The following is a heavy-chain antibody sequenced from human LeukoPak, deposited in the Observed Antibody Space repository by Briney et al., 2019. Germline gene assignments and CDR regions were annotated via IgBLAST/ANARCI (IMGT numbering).Heavy chain of an antibody. CDR3: ARISVNRNTAHFDY. CDR1: GFTFSSYE. Sequence: GGSLRLSCAASGFTFSSYEMNWVRQAPGKGLEWVSYISSSSSYIYYADSVKGRFTISRVNAKNSLYLQMNSLRAEDTAVYYCARISVNRNTAHFDYWGQGTLVTVSS. J-gene: IGHJ4*02. CDR2: ISSSSSYI. D-gene: IGHD4-17*01. V-gene: IGHV3-21*05.